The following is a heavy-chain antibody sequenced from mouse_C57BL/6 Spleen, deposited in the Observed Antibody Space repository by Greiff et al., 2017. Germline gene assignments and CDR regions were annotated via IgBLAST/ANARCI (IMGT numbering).Heavy chain of an antibody. J-gene: IGHJ2*01. D-gene: IGHD4-1*01. CDR3: TRSWDVNFDY. V-gene: IGHV1-15*01. Sequence: VQLQESGAELVRPGASVTLSCKASGYTFTDYEMHWVKQTPVHGLEWIGAIDPETGGTAYNQKFKGKAILTADKSSSTAYVELRSLTSEDSAVYYCTRSWDVNFDYWGQGTTLTVSS. CDR2: IDPETGGT. CDR1: GYTFTDYE.